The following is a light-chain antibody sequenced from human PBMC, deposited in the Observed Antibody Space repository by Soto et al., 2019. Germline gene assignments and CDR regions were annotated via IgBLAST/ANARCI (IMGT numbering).Light chain of an antibody. CDR1: QAINSW. CDR2: GAS. Sequence: DIQMTQSPSSVSASVGDRVTITCRASQAINSWLAWYQQKPGKAPKLLIYGASSLQSGVPSRFSGIESGTDFTLAISSLQPEDFATYYCQQANSFPYTFGQGTKLEIK. J-gene: IGKJ2*01. CDR3: QQANSFPYT. V-gene: IGKV1D-12*01.